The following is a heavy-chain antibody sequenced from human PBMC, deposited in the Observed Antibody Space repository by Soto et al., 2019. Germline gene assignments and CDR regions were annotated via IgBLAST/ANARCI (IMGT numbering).Heavy chain of an antibody. V-gene: IGHV1-69*02. CDR1: GGTFSSYS. CDR2: IIPILGIA. J-gene: IGHJ6*02. CDR3: AMLNRGI. Sequence: QVQLVQSGAEVKKPGSSVKVSCKASGGTFSSYSISWVREATGQGLEWMGRIIPILGIANYAQKFQGRVTITADKSTSTAYLELSSLRSVDTAVYYCAMLNRGIWGQVSTVTVSS.